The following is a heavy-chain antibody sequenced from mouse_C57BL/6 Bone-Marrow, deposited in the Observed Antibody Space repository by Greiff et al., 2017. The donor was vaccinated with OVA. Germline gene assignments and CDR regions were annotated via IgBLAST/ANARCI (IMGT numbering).Heavy chain of an antibody. V-gene: IGHV5-6*01. Sequence: EVQVVESGGDLVKPGGSLKLSCAASGFTFSSYGMSWVRQTPDKRLEWVATISSGGSYTYYPDSVKGRFTISRDNAKNTLYLQMSSLKSEDTAMYYCAKGGYYGNYYAMDYWGQGTSVTVSS. CDR3: AKGGYYGNYYAMDY. CDR2: ISSGGSYT. J-gene: IGHJ4*01. CDR1: GFTFSSYG. D-gene: IGHD2-1*01.